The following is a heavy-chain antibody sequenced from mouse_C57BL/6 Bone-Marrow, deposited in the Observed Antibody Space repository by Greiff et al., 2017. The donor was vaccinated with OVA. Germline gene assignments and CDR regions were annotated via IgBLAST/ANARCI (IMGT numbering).Heavy chain of an antibody. Sequence: QVQLQQSGPELVKPGASVKISCKASGYAFSSSWMNWVKQRPGKGLEWIGRIYPGDGDTNYNGKFKGKATLTADKSSSTAYMQLSSRTAEDSAVYFCARARTWFAYWGQGTLVTVSA. CDR3: ARARTWFAY. J-gene: IGHJ3*01. CDR1: GYAFSSSW. CDR2: IYPGDGDT. V-gene: IGHV1-82*01.